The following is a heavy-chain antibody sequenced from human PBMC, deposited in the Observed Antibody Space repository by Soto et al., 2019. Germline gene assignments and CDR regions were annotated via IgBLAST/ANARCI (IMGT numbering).Heavy chain of an antibody. V-gene: IGHV1-3*04. J-gene: IGHJ3*01. CDR1: GYTFTTYG. Sequence: QVQLVQSGAEVKEPGASVKVSCKASGYTFTTYGIHWVRQAPGQSLEWMGWINTGNGGTAVSQKFRGRVTITRDTVATTVYMEVSSRTTEDTAVYYCARQDSFDVWGQGTMVTVSS. CDR3: ARQDSFDV. CDR2: INTGNGGT.